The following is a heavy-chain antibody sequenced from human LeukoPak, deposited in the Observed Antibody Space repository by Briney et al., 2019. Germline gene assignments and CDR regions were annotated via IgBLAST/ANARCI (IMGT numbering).Heavy chain of an antibody. D-gene: IGHD3-10*01. CDR2: ISSSSSYI. CDR3: ARDKVPNMVRGDWFDP. J-gene: IGHJ5*02. CDR1: GFTFSSYS. Sequence: GGSLRLSCAASGFTFSSYSMNWVRQAPGKGLEWVSSISSSSSYIYYADSVKGRLTISRDNAKNSMYLQMNSLRAEDTAVYYCARDKVPNMVRGDWFDPWGQGTLVTVSS. V-gene: IGHV3-21*01.